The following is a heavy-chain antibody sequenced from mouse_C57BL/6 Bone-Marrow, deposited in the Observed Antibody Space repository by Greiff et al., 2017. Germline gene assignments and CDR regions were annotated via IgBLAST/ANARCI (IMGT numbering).Heavy chain of an antibody. CDR3: ARHGGTTVVARSYGYFDV. CDR1: GFSLTSYG. Sequence: QVQLKESGPGLVAPSQSLSITCTVSGFSLTSYGVHWVRQPPGKGLAWLVVIWSDGSTTSNSALKSRLSISKDNTKSQVFLKMNSLQTDDTAMYYCARHGGTTVVARSYGYFDVWGTGTTVTVSS. J-gene: IGHJ1*03. V-gene: IGHV2-6-1*01. D-gene: IGHD1-1*01. CDR2: IWSDGST.